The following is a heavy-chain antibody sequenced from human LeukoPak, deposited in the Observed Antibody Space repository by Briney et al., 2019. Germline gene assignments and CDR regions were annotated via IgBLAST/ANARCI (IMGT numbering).Heavy chain of an antibody. V-gene: IGHV3-33*01. CDR1: GFTFSDYV. CDR3: VRELPPVVQYYFDH. D-gene: IGHD2-21*01. Sequence: PGGSLRLSCAASGFTFSDYVMHWVRQAPGKGLEWVAVIWYDVSNIYYADSLKGRFTISRDNSRNTLYLTMNSMRAEDTAVYYCVRELPPVVQYYFDHWGQGTLVTASS. CDR2: IWYDVSNI. J-gene: IGHJ4*02.